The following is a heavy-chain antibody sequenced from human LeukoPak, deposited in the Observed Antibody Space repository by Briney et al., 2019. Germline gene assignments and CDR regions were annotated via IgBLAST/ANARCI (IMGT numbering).Heavy chain of an antibody. CDR1: GGSFSGYY. J-gene: IGHJ4*02. CDR2: INHSGST. CDR3: VLFDYGPDY. Sequence: SETLSLTCAVYGGSFSGYYWSWIRQPPGKGLEWIGEINHSGSTNYNPSLKSRVTISVDTSKNQFSLKLSSVTAADTAVYYCVLFDYGPDYWGQGTLVTVSS. D-gene: IGHD4-17*01. V-gene: IGHV4-34*01.